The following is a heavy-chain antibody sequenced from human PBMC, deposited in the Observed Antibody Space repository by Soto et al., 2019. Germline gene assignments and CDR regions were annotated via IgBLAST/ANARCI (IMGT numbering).Heavy chain of an antibody. Sequence: SETLSLTCTVSGGSINSGDYYWTWVRQPPGKGLEWIGNIFHSGSTYYTPSLQSRVTISLDTSKNHFSLKLSSVTPADTAVYYCARDRYYGSGTYYNFYSGMDVWGQGTTVTVAS. V-gene: IGHV4-30-4*01. CDR1: GGSINSGDYY. CDR2: IFHSGST. CDR3: ARDRYYGSGTYYNFYSGMDV. D-gene: IGHD3-10*01. J-gene: IGHJ6*02.